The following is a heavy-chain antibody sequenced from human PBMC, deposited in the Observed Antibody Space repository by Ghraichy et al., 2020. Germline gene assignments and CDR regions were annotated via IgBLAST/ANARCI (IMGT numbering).Heavy chain of an antibody. D-gene: IGHD3-10*01. Sequence: SETLSLTCTVSGGSISSYYWSWIRQPPGKGLEWIGYIYYSGSTNYNPSLKSRVTISVDTSKNQFSLKLSSVTAADTAVYYCARDRAYGMDVWGQGTTVTVSS. J-gene: IGHJ6*02. V-gene: IGHV4-59*01. CDR2: IYYSGST. CDR3: ARDRAYGMDV. CDR1: GGSISSYY.